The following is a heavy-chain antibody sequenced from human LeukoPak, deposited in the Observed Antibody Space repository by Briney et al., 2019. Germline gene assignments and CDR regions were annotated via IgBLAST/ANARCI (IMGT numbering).Heavy chain of an antibody. CDR1: GFNFSIYW. CDR2: INRDATST. D-gene: IGHD6-13*01. V-gene: IGHV3-74*01. J-gene: IGHJ5*01. CDR3: AREESISSWFDS. Sequence: PGGSLRLSCAASGFNFSIYWMHWVRQAPGKGLVWVSRINRDATSTRYADSVKGRFTISRDNAKNTLYLQMNSLRAEDTAVYYCAREESISSWFDSWGQGAPVTVSS.